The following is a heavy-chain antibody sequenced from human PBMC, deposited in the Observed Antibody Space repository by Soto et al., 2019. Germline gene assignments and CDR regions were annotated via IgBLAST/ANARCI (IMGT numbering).Heavy chain of an antibody. V-gene: IGHV1-69*06. Sequence: TVHVPRKASGGTFSSYAISWVRQAPGQGLEWMGGIIPIFGTANYAQKFQGRVTITADKSTSTAYMELSSLRSEDTAVYYCAGGDIVVVVAATGVGMDVWGQGTTVTVSS. CDR2: IIPIFGTA. J-gene: IGHJ6*02. CDR1: GGTFSSYA. D-gene: IGHD2-15*01. CDR3: AGGDIVVVVAATGVGMDV.